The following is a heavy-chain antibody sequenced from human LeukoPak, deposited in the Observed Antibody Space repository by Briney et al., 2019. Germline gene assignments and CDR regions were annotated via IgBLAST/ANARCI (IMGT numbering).Heavy chain of an antibody. D-gene: IGHD3-10*01. CDR1: GDSVSSNSAA. J-gene: IGHJ5*02. CDR2: TYYRSKWYN. CDR3: ARESKLGSGSYNEYNWFDP. Sequence: SQTLSLTCAISGDSVSSNSAAWNWIRQSPSRGLEWLGRTYYRSKWYNDYAVSVKSRITINPDTSKNQFSLQLNSVTPEDTAVYYCARESKLGSGSYNEYNWFDPWGQGTLVTVSS. V-gene: IGHV6-1*01.